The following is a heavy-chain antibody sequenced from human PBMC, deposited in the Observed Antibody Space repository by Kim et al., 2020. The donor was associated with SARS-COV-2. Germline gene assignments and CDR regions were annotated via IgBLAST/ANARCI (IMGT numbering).Heavy chain of an antibody. Sequence: GGSLRLSCAASGFTFSSYWMSWVRQAPGKGLEWVANIKQDGSEKYYVDSVKGRFTISRDNAKNSLYLQMNSLRAEDTAVYYCARDGGSTIFGVFSLSDGMDVWGQGTTVTVSS. D-gene: IGHD3-3*01. V-gene: IGHV3-7*01. CDR3: ARDGGSTIFGVFSLSDGMDV. CDR2: IKQDGSEK. CDR1: GFTFSSYW. J-gene: IGHJ6*02.